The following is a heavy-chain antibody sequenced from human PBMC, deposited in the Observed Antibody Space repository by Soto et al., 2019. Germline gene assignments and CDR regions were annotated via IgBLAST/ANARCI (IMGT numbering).Heavy chain of an antibody. CDR2: ISSDGSNK. D-gene: IGHD5-18*01. CDR3: AKYGDTYGSADF. Sequence: QVQLVESGGGVVQPGRSLRLSCAASGFTFSNYGMHWVRQAPGKGLEWVALISSDGSNKYYADSVKGRFTISRDNSKNTLYLQMNSLRAEDTAVYYCAKYGDTYGSADFWGQGTLVTVSS. CDR1: GFTFSNYG. J-gene: IGHJ4*02. V-gene: IGHV3-30*18.